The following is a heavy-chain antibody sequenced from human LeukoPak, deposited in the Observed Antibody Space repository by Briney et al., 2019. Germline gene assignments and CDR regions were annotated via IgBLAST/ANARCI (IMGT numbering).Heavy chain of an antibody. Sequence: WASVKVSCKASGYTFTSYGISWVRQAPGQGLEWMGWISAYNGNTNYAQKLQGRVTMTTDTSTSTAYMELSSLRSEDTAVYYCARAPILEWLLKGSSYYYYMDVWGKGTTVTVSS. CDR1: GYTFTSYG. V-gene: IGHV1-18*01. D-gene: IGHD3-3*01. J-gene: IGHJ6*03. CDR2: ISAYNGNT. CDR3: ARAPILEWLLKGSSYYYYMDV.